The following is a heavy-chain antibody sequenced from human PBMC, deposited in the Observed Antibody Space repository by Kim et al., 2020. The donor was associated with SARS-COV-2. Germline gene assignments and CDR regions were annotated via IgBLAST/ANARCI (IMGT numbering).Heavy chain of an antibody. CDR2: ISYDGSNK. CDR3: AKDAYSNYGIVDY. J-gene: IGHJ4*02. CDR1: GFTFSSYG. D-gene: IGHD4-4*01. V-gene: IGHV3-30*18. Sequence: GGSLRLSCAASGFTFSSYGMHWVRQAPGKGLEWVAVISYDGSNKYYADSVKGRFTISRDNSKNTLYLQMNSLRAEDTAVYYCAKDAYSNYGIVDYWGQGT.